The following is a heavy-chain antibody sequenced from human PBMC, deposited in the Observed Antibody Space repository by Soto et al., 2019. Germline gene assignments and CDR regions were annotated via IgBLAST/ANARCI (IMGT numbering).Heavy chain of an antibody. V-gene: IGHV4-30-4*01. CDR3: ARVPAASNWFDP. D-gene: IGHD2-2*01. Sequence: PSETLSLTCTVSGGSISSGDYYWSWIRQPPGKGLEWIGYIYYSGSTYYNPSLKSRVTISVDTSKNQFSLKLSSVTAADTAMYYCARVPAASNWFDPWGQGTLVTVSS. CDR1: GGSISSGDYY. CDR2: IYYSGST. J-gene: IGHJ5*02.